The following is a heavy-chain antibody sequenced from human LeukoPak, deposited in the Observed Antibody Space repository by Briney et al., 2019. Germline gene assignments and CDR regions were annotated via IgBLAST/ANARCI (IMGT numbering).Heavy chain of an antibody. CDR2: ISGSGGST. D-gene: IGHD6-19*01. Sequence: GSLRLSCAASGFTFSSYAMSWVRQAPGKGLEWVSAISGSGGSTYYADSVKGRFTISRDNSKNTLYLQMNSLRAEDTAVYYCAKDPTSSGWYENFDYWGQGTLVTVSS. J-gene: IGHJ4*02. CDR3: AKDPTSSGWYENFDY. CDR1: GFTFSSYA. V-gene: IGHV3-23*01.